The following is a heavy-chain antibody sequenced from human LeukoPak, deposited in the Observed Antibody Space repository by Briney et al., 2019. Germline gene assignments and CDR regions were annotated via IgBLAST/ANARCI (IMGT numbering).Heavy chain of an antibody. CDR3: GAQDGYNYDY. CDR1: GGSISSGSYY. CDR2: IYTSGST. J-gene: IGHJ4*02. V-gene: IGHV4-61*02. Sequence: SQTLSPTCTVSGGSISSGSYYWSWIRQPAGKGLEWIGRIYTSGSTNYNPSLKSRVTISVDTSKNQFSLKLSSVTAADTAVYYCGAQDGYNYDYWGQGTLVTVSS. D-gene: IGHD5-24*01.